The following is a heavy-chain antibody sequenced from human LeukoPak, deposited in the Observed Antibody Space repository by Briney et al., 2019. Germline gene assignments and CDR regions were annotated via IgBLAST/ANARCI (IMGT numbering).Heavy chain of an antibody. J-gene: IGHJ4*02. Sequence: ASVKVSCKASGYTFTTYYIHWVRQAPGQGLEWLGIINPSGGSPTYAQKVQGRVTMTRDTSTSTVYLELSSLRSDDTAVYYCARVGSVDTSGYYDYWGQGTLVTVSS. CDR1: GYTFTTYY. V-gene: IGHV1-46*01. D-gene: IGHD3-22*01. CDR2: INPSGGSP. CDR3: ARVGSVDTSGYYDY.